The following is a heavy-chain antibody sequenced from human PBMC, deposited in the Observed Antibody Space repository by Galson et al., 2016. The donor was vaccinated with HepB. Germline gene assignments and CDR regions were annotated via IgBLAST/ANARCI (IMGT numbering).Heavy chain of an antibody. CDR3: TTDGGIWFGELSSYY. Sequence: SLRLSCAASGFTFSNAWMSWVRQAPGKGLEWVGRIKSKTDGGTTDYAAPVKGRFTISRDDSKNTLYLQMNSLKTEDTAVYYCTTDGGIWFGELSSYYWGQGTLVTVSS. CDR2: IKSKTDGGTT. D-gene: IGHD3-10*01. J-gene: IGHJ4*02. CDR1: GFTFSNAW. V-gene: IGHV3-15*01.